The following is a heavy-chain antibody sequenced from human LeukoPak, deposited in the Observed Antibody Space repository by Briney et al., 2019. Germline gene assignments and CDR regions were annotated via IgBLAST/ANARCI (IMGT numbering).Heavy chain of an antibody. CDR2: IKQDGSEK. V-gene: IGHV3-7*01. Sequence: GGSLRLSCAASGFTFSDYWMTWVRQAPGKGLEWVAHIKQDGSEKYYVDSVKGRFTISRDSAKNSLYLQMNSLRAEDTAVYYCARTRTGGYWGQGTLVTVSS. CDR3: ARTRTGGY. J-gene: IGHJ4*02. D-gene: IGHD1-14*01. CDR1: GFTFSDYW.